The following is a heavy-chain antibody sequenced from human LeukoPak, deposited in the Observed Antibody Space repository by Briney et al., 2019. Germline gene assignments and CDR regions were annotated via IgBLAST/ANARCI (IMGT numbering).Heavy chain of an antibody. V-gene: IGHV3-23*01. Sequence: GGSLRLSCAASGSTFSSYAMSWVRQAPGKGLEWVSAISGSGGSTYYADSVKGRFTISRDNSKNTLYLQMNSLRAEDTAVYYCAKDTTIFGVVPYFDYWGQGTLVTVSS. CDR2: ISGSGGST. J-gene: IGHJ4*02. CDR1: GSTFSSYA. CDR3: AKDTTIFGVVPYFDY. D-gene: IGHD3-3*01.